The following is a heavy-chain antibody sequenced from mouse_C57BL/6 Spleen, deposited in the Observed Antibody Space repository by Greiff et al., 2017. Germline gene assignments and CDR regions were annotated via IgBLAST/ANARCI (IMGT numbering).Heavy chain of an antibody. CDR1: GFTFSDYY. CDR3: ARGDGYDDAMDY. CDR2: INYDGSST. V-gene: IGHV5-16*01. D-gene: IGHD2-2*01. Sequence: EVNLVESEGGLVQPGSSMKLSCTASGFTFSDYYMAWVRQVPEKGLEWVANINYDGSSTYYLDSLKSRFIISRDNAKNILYLQMSSLKSEDTATYYCARGDGYDDAMDYWGQGTSVTVSS. J-gene: IGHJ4*01.